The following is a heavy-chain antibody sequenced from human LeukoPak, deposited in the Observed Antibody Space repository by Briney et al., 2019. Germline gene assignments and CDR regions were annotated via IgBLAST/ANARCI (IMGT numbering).Heavy chain of an antibody. CDR3: ARNGRVRRVVKDLFEY. CDR1: GYTFTDYD. D-gene: IGHD3-10*01. J-gene: IGHJ4*02. V-gene: IGHV1-18*01. CDR2: VSPYNGNT. Sequence: ASVKVSCKTSGYTFTDYDITWVRQAPGQGLEWMGRVSPYNGNTYYSQRFQDRVIITKDTSTGTAYMDLRDLRTDDTAMYYCARNGRVRRVVKDLFEYWGQGTLVAVSS.